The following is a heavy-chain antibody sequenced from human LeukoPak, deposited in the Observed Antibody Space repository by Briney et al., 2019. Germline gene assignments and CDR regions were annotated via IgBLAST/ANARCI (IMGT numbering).Heavy chain of an antibody. D-gene: IGHD3/OR15-3a*01. CDR2: INHSGST. J-gene: IGHJ3*02. CDR3: ARGFDLDAFDI. V-gene: IGHV4-34*01. CDR1: GGSFSCYY. Sequence: SETLSLTCAVYGGSFSCYYCCWIRQPPGKGLEWIGEINHSGSTNYSPSLKSRVAISLDTSKNQFSLKLSSLTAADTSVYYCARGFDLDAFDIWAQGTMVTVSS.